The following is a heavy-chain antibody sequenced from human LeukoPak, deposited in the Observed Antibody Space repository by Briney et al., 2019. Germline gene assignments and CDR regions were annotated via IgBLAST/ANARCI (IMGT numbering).Heavy chain of an antibody. J-gene: IGHJ4*02. CDR1: GFTFSSYG. CDR3: ERYGSGQFDY. Sequence: GGSLRLSCAASGFTFSSYGMHWVRQAPGKGLEWVAVISYDGSNKYYADSVKGRFTISRDNSKNTLYLQMNSLRAEDTAVYYCERYGSGQFDYWGQGTLVTVSS. V-gene: IGHV3-30*03. D-gene: IGHD3-10*01. CDR2: ISYDGSNK.